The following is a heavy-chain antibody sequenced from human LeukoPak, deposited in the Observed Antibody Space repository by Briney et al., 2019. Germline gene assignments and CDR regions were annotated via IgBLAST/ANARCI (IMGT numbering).Heavy chain of an antibody. Sequence: GGSLRLSCAASGFTFSSYAMSWVRQAPGKGLEWVSAISGSGGSTYYADSVKGRFTISRDNSKNTLYLQMNSLRAEDTAVYYCARGRYGSGDYFDYWGQGTLVTVSS. CDR2: ISGSGGST. D-gene: IGHD3-10*01. V-gene: IGHV3-23*01. J-gene: IGHJ4*02. CDR3: ARGRYGSGDYFDY. CDR1: GFTFSSYA.